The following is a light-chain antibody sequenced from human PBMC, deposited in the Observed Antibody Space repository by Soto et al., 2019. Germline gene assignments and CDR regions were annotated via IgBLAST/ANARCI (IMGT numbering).Light chain of an antibody. Sequence: QSALTQPASVSGSPGQSITISCTGTSGDIGSYNRVSWYQQHPGKAPKLIIYEVTDRPSGVSNRFSGSKSGNTASLTISGLQAEDEAEYYCQSYDDSLGASVFGGGTKLTVL. J-gene: IGLJ3*02. CDR1: SGDIGSYNR. CDR3: QSYDDSLGASV. V-gene: IGLV2-14*01. CDR2: EVT.